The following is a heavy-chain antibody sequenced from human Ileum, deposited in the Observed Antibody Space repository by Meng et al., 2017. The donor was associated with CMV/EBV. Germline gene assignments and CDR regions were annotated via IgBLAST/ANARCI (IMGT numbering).Heavy chain of an antibody. V-gene: IGHV3-21*01. CDR2: ISSSSSYI. D-gene: IGHD2-2*02. J-gene: IGHJ6*02. CDR3: ARDGGGDIVVVPAAILHYYYYGMDV. Sequence: GGPLRLSCAASGFTFSSYSMNWVRQAPGKGLEWVSSISSSSSYIYYADSVKGRFTISRDNAKNSLYLQMNSLRAEDTAVYYCARDGGGDIVVVPAAILHYYYYGMDVWGQGTTVTVSS. CDR1: GFTFSSYS.